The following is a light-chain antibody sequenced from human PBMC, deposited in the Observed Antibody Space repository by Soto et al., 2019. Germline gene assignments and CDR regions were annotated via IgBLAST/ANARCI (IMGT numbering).Light chain of an antibody. J-gene: IGKJ4*01. Sequence: QMTQSPSSLSASVGDRVTITCRATQSISRSLNWYQQKPGKAPKLLIYAASSLQSGVPSRFSGSGSGTDFTLTVSSLQPEDFATYYCQQSYSTPLLTFGGGTKVDIK. CDR1: QSISRS. CDR3: QQSYSTPLLT. V-gene: IGKV1-39*01. CDR2: AAS.